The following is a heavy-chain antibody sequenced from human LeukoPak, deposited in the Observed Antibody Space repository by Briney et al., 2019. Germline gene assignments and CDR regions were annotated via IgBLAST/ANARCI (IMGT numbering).Heavy chain of an antibody. CDR2: IYYSGST. D-gene: IGHD2-15*01. CDR3: ARASLGYCSGGSCYFDY. V-gene: IGHV4-39*07. J-gene: IGHJ4*02. Sequence: SETLSLTCTVSGDSISSSSYYWGWIRQRPGKGLEWMGSIYYSGSTYYNPSLKSRVTISVDTSKNQFSLKLSSVTAADTAVYYCARASLGYCSGGSCYFDYWGQGTLVTVSP. CDR1: GDSISSSSYY.